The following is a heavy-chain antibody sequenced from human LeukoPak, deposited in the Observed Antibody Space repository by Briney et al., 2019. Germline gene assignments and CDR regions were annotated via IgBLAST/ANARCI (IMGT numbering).Heavy chain of an antibody. CDR1: GGSISSYY. CDR2: IYYSGST. V-gene: IGHV4-59*01. D-gene: IGHD3-3*01. Sequence: PSETLSLTCTVSGGSISSYYWSWIRQPPGKGLEWIGYIYYSGSTNYNPSLKSRVTISVDTSKNQFSLKLSSVTAADTAAYYCARGRSGYYGGYYYYYYMDVWGKGTTVTVSS. J-gene: IGHJ6*03. CDR3: ARGRSGYYGGYYYYYYMDV.